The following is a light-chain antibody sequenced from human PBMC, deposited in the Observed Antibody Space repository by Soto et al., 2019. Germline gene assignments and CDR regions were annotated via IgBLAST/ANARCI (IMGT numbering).Light chain of an antibody. CDR1: QSVSSGY. J-gene: IGKJ1*01. Sequence: ESVLTQSPGTLSLSPGERDTLSCRASQSVSSGYLAWYQQKPGQAPRLLIYGASIRAAGIPDRFSGSGSGADFTLTISRLEPEDFAMYYCQQYSSSRTLGQGTKVDIK. CDR3: QQYSSSRT. CDR2: GAS. V-gene: IGKV3-20*01.